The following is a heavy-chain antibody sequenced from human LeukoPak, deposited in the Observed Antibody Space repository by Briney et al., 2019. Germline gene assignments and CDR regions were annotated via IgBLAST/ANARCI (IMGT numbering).Heavy chain of an antibody. Sequence: SETLSLTCTVSGGSITSTSYYWGWIRQPPGKGLEWIGSIYYSGNTYSNPSLKSRVSMSVDTSKNQFSLRLSSVTAADTAVYYCARYTGSPLMYFDYWGQGTLVTVSS. V-gene: IGHV4-39*01. CDR1: GGSITSTSYY. J-gene: IGHJ4*02. D-gene: IGHD1-26*01. CDR3: ARYTGSPLMYFDY. CDR2: IYYSGNT.